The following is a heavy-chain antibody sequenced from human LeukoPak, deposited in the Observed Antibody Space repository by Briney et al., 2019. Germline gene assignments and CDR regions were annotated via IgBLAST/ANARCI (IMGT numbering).Heavy chain of an antibody. CDR2: IYNSGST. CDR3: ARDKGPYWYFDL. V-gene: IGHV4-59*02. CDR1: DGSVTSYY. J-gene: IGHJ2*01. Sequence: SETLSLTCTASDGSVTSYYWNWIRQPPGKGLEWIGNIYNSGSTDYNPSLKSRVTISLNTSKNQISLKLSSVTAADTAVYYCARDKGPYWYFDLWGRGTLVTVSS.